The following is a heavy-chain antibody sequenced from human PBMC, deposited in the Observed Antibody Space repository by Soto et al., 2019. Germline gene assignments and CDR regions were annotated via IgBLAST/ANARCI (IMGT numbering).Heavy chain of an antibody. CDR3: ARSRYYFDN. V-gene: IGHV1-18*01. CDR2: INVDNGNT. CDR1: GYIFKNFG. D-gene: IGHD3-9*01. Sequence: GASVKVSCKASGYIFKNFGIGWVRQAPGLGPEWVGWINVDNGNTKYAEKFQGRVTTTTDTSTNTAYMELTKLTSDDTDVYYCARSRYYFDNWGQGTLVTVSS. J-gene: IGHJ4*02.